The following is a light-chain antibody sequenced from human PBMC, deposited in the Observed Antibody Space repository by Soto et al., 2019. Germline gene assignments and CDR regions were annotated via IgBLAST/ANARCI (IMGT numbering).Light chain of an antibody. J-gene: IGKJ2*01. V-gene: IGKV1-5*03. CDR2: KAS. CDR3: QQYNRYSYT. CDR1: QSISSW. Sequence: DIQMTQSPSTLSASVGDRVTITCRASQSISSWLAWYQQKPGKAPKLLIYKASSLESGVPSRFSGSGSGTEFTLTISSLQPDDFATYYCQQYNRYSYTFGQGTKQEIK.